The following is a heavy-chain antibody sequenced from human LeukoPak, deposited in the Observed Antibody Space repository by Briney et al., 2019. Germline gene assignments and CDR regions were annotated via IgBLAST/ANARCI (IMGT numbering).Heavy chain of an antibody. CDR2: ISTSSIYI. V-gene: IGHV3-21*01. CDR3: ARDPRTYYYDSSGYYGSNYGMDV. D-gene: IGHD3-22*01. J-gene: IGHJ6*02. Sequence: PGVTLTLPCAASGFTFSRYSMNWLRQAPGKGLDWLASISTSSIYINYADSVKGRFTISRDNAKNSLYLQMNSLRAEDTAVYYCARDPRTYYYDSSGYYGSNYGMDVWGQGTTVTVSS. CDR1: GFTFSRYS.